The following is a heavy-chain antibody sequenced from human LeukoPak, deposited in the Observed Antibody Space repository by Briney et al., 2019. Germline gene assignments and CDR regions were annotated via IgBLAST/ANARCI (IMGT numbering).Heavy chain of an antibody. J-gene: IGHJ4*02. V-gene: IGHV5-51*01. CDR3: ARQYSGSYYFDY. CDR2: TYPGDSDT. D-gene: IGHD1-26*01. CDR1: GYSFTSYW. Sequence: GESLKISCKGSGYSFTSYWIAWVRQMPGKGLEWMGITYPGDSDTRYSPSFQGQVTISADKSIGTAYLQWNSLKASDTAMYFCARQYSGSYYFDYWGQGTLVTVSS.